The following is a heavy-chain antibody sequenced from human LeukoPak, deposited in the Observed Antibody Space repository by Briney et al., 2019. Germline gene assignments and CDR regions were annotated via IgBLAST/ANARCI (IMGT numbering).Heavy chain of an antibody. Sequence: PSETLSLTCAVSGDSISSDIWWNWVRQPPGKGLEWIGEIHHSGGINYNPSLKSRVTISLDKSKNQFSLELNSVSAADTAIYYCAKYQAGTMTDHWGQGTLVTVSS. D-gene: IGHD3-22*01. CDR2: IHHSGGI. J-gene: IGHJ4*02. CDR1: GDSISSDIW. V-gene: IGHV4-4*02. CDR3: AKYQAGTMTDH.